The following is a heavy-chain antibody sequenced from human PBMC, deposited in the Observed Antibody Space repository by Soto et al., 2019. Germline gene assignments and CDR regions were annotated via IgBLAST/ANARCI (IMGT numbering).Heavy chain of an antibody. CDR1: GGSFSGYY. CDR2: INHSGST. CDR3: ARVPRVVSMRRYFDY. Sequence: PSETLSLSCAVYGGSFSGYYWSWIRQPPGKGLEWIGEINHSGSTNYNPSLKSRVTISVDTSKNQFSLKLSSVTAADTAVYYFARVPRVVSMRRYFDYWGQGTLVTVSS. D-gene: IGHD2-15*01. V-gene: IGHV4-34*01. J-gene: IGHJ4*02.